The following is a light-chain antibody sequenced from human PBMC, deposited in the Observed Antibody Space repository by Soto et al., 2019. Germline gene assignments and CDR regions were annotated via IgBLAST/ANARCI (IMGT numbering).Light chain of an antibody. CDR3: CSYAGSSTLV. Sequence: QSVMTQPPSASGAPGQRVTVSCSGSNSNIGTNFVYWYRQLPGTAPTLLIYYNSQRPSGVPDRFSGSKSGTSASLAISGLRSEDEADYYCCSYAGSSTLVFGGGTKVTVL. CDR1: NSNIGTNF. J-gene: IGLJ2*01. CDR2: YNS. V-gene: IGLV1-47*02.